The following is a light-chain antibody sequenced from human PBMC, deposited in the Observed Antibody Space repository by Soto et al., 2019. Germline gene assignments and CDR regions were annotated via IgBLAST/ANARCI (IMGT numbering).Light chain of an antibody. J-gene: IGKJ1*01. CDR3: QQYGRSVWT. V-gene: IGKV3-20*01. CDR1: QSVSSSF. CDR2: GAS. Sequence: DIVLTQSPDTLSLSPGERATLSCRASQSVSSSFLAWYQQKPGQAPRLVVFGASSRAIGIPDRFSGSGSGTDFTLTISRLEREDVAVYYCQQYGRSVWTFGQGTKVAIK.